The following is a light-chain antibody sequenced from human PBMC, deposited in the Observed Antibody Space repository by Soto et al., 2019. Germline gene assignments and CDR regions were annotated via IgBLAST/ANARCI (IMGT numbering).Light chain of an antibody. Sequence: DIQMTQSPSSVSASVGDRVTITCRASQDINKWLAWYQQKPGLAPNLVIYTASTLQSGVPSRFSGSKSGTDFTLTISSLQPEDFATYYCQQSYSSPITFGQGTRLEIK. CDR1: QDINKW. CDR3: QQSYSSPIT. V-gene: IGKV1-12*01. J-gene: IGKJ5*01. CDR2: TAS.